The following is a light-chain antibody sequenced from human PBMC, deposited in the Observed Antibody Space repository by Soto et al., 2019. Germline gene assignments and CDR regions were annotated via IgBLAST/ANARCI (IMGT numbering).Light chain of an antibody. V-gene: IGKV3-15*01. CDR1: QSVNSN. CDR3: QQYNNWWT. CDR2: GAS. Sequence: EIVMTQSPATLSVSPRERATLSCRASQSVNSNLAWYQQKPGQAPRLLISGASTRATGIPARFSGSGSETEFTLTISSLQSEDFAVYYCQQYNNWWTFGQGTKVE. J-gene: IGKJ1*01.